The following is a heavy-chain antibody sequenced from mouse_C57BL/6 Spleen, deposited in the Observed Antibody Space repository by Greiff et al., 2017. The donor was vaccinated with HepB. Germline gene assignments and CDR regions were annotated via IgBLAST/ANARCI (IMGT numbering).Heavy chain of an antibody. CDR3: ARQLGRGDY. D-gene: IGHD4-1*02. V-gene: IGHV1-42*01. CDR1: GYSFTGYY. Sequence: EVQLQQSGPELVKPGALVKISCKASGYSFTGYYMNWVKQSPEKSLEWIGEINPSTGGTTYNQKFKAKATLTVDKSSSTAYMQLKSLTSEDSAVYYCARQLGRGDYWGQGTSVTVSS. CDR2: INPSTGGT. J-gene: IGHJ4*01.